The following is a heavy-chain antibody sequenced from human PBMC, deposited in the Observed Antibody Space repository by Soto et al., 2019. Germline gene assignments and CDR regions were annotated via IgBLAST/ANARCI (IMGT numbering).Heavy chain of an antibody. D-gene: IGHD6-19*01. J-gene: IGHJ4*02. CDR1: GFTFSNYW. Sequence: EVHLVESGGGLVQPGGSLRLSCAASGFTFSNYWMSWVRQAPGKGLEWVANIKHDGSEKYYVDSVKGRFTISRDNAKNSLYLQMNSLRAEDTAVYYCARDEGGGWYLDTYWGQRTLVTVSS. CDR3: ARDEGGGWYLDTY. V-gene: IGHV3-7*01. CDR2: IKHDGSEK.